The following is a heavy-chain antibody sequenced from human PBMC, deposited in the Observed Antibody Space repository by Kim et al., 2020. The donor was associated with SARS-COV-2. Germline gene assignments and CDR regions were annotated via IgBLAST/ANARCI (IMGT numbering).Heavy chain of an antibody. CDR2: IYSGGST. CDR1: GFTVSSNY. D-gene: IGHD3-16*02. CDR3: ARGGLRLGELSLGSGY. J-gene: IGHJ4*02. V-gene: IGHV3-53*01. Sequence: GGSLRLSCAASGFTVSSNYMSWVRQAPGKGLEWVSVIYSGGSTYYADSVKGRFTISRDNSKNTLYLQMNSLRAEDTAVYYCARGGLRLGELSLGSGYWGQGTLVTVSS.